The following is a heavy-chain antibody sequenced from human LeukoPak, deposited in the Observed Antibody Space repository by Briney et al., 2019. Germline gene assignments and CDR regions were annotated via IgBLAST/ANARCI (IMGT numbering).Heavy chain of an antibody. Sequence: SETLPLTCSVSGYSISSGYDWGWLRQTPGKGLEYIGSIHFSGVTYYNPSLKSRITLSVDLSKNQFSLRLSSVTAADTAVYFCARDNVFVPMDVWGRGITVTVSS. CDR2: IHFSGVT. CDR3: ARDNVFVPMDV. D-gene: IGHD3-16*02. V-gene: IGHV4-38-2*02. CDR1: GYSISSGYD. J-gene: IGHJ6*03.